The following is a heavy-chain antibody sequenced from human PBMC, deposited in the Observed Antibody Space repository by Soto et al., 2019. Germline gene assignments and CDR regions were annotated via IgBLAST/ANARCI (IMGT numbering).Heavy chain of an antibody. V-gene: IGHV1-69*01. D-gene: IGHD3-22*01. CDR1: GCTFSSYA. CDR2: IIPVFGAT. CDR3: AGSPEWSYALSQLVITTVAFY. Sequence: QVQLVQSGAEVKKPGSSVKVSCKASGCTFSSYAFSWVRQAPGQGLEWMGGIIPVFGATNYAQTLQCRVTITADASTSTAYMELSSLRSEDTAVYYCAGSPEWSYALSQLVITTVAFYRGQGTLVTVSP. J-gene: IGHJ4*02.